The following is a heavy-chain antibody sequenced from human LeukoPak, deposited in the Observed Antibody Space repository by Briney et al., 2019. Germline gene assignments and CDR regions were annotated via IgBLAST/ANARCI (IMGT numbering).Heavy chain of an antibody. CDR3: ARELTLSSSGWYWVEN. V-gene: IGHV1-2*02. Sequence: ASVRVSCKASGYTFTGYYMHWVRQAPGQGLEWMGWINPNSGDTKYAQKFQGRVTMTRDTSISTLYMELSRLRSDDTAVYYCARELTLSSSGWYWVENWGQGTLVTVSS. D-gene: IGHD6-19*01. CDR2: INPNSGDT. CDR1: GYTFTGYY. J-gene: IGHJ4*02.